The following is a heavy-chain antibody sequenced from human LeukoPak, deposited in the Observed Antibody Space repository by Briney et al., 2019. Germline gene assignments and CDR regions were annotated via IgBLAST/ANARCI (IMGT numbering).Heavy chain of an antibody. CDR2: INSDGSST. CDR3: ATDEAATGRLDY. CDR1: GFNFRNYW. V-gene: IGHV3-74*01. J-gene: IGHJ4*02. D-gene: IGHD1-1*01. Sequence: GGSLRLSCAASGFNFRNYWMHWVRQAPGKGLVWVSRINSDGSSTSYADSVKGRFTISRDNAENALYLQINSLRAEDTAVYYCATDEAATGRLDYWGQGTLVTDSS.